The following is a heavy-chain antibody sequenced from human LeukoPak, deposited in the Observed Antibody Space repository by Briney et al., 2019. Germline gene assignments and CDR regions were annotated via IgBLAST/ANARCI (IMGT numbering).Heavy chain of an antibody. V-gene: IGHV4-39*01. CDR2: IYYSGST. D-gene: IGHD4-17*01. CDR3: ASSLDYGDYVDY. Sequence: SETLSLTCTVSGGSISSSSYYWGWIRQPPGKGLEWIGSIYYSGSTYYNPSLESRVTISVDTSKNQFSLKLSSVTAADTAVYYCASSLDYGDYVDYWGQGTLVTVSS. CDR1: GGSISSSSYY. J-gene: IGHJ4*02.